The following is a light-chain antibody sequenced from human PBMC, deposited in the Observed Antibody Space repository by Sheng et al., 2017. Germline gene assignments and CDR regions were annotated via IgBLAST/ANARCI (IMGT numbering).Light chain of an antibody. CDR1: QGISSY. CDR3: QELATYPIT. CDR2: AAS. V-gene: IGKV1-8*01. Sequence: AIRMTQSPSSFSASTGDRVTITCRASQGISSYLAWYQQKPGKAPKLLIYAASTLQSGVPLRFSGTGSGTEFTLTISSLQPEDFATYYCQELATYPITFGQGTRLEIK. J-gene: IGKJ5*01.